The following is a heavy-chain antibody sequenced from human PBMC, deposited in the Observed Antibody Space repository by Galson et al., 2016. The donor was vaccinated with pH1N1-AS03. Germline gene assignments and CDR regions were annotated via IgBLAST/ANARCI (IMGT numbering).Heavy chain of an antibody. D-gene: IGHD4-23*01. J-gene: IGHJ4*02. CDR3: VRDFSWGGNSGY. V-gene: IGHV3-66*01. CDR2: IYSGGTT. Sequence: SLRLSCAASGFTVSSSHMNWVRQAPGKGLEWVSIIYSGGTTYYADSVKGRFIVSRDNSKNTLYLQMNSLRAEDTAVYYCVRDFSWGGNSGYWGQGTLVTVSS. CDR1: GFTVSSSH.